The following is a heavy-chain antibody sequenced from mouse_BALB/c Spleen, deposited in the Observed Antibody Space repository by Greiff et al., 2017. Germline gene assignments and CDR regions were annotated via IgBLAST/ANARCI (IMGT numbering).Heavy chain of an antibody. D-gene: IGHD1-1*01. J-gene: IGHJ2*01. Sequence: EVQLVESGGGLVQPGGSLKLSCAASGFTFSSYGMSWVRQTPDKRLELVATINSNGGSTYYPDSVKGRFTISRDNAKNTLYLQMSSLKSEDTAMYYCARGYGSSPYYFDYWGQGTTLTVSS. CDR1: GFTFSSYG. CDR2: INSNGGST. V-gene: IGHV5-6-3*01. CDR3: ARGYGSSPYYFDY.